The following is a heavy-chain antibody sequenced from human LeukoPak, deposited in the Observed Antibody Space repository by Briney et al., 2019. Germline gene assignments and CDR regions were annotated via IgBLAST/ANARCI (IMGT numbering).Heavy chain of an antibody. CDR1: GFTFSSYS. D-gene: IGHD4-17*01. CDR3: ARFYGDYGSGY. CDR2: ISSSSSYI. J-gene: IGHJ4*02. V-gene: IGHV3-21*01. Sequence: GGSLRLSCAASGFTFSSYSMNWVRQAPGKGLEWVSSISSSSSYIYYADSVKGRFTISRDNAKNSLYLQMNSLRAEGTAVYYCARFYGDYGSGYWGQGTLVTVSS.